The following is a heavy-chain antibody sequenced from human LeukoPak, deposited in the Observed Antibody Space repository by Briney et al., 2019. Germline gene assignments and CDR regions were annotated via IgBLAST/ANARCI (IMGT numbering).Heavy chain of an antibody. Sequence: GESLKISCKGSGYIFTNYWIGWVRQMPGKGLEWMGIIYPSDSDTRYSPSFQGQVTISADKSISTAYLQWSSLKASDTAMYYCARPSSGWYFDYWGQGTLVTVSS. CDR1: GYIFTNYW. J-gene: IGHJ4*02. CDR3: ARPSSGWYFDY. V-gene: IGHV5-51*01. CDR2: IYPSDSDT. D-gene: IGHD6-19*01.